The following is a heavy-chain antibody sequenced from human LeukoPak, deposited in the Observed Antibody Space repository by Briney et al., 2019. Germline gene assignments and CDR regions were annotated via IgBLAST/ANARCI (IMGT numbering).Heavy chain of an antibody. D-gene: IGHD1-26*01. V-gene: IGHV4-59*01. CDR1: GGSISSYY. J-gene: IGHJ3*02. CDR2: IYYTWST. CDR3: ARGYSGHYYSFDI. Sequence: SETLSLTCTVSGGSISSYYWSWIRQPPGKGLEWIGYIYYTWSTNYTTSLKSRVTISVDTSNNHFSLKLTSVTAADAAVYYCARGYSGHYYSFDIWGQRTMVTVPS.